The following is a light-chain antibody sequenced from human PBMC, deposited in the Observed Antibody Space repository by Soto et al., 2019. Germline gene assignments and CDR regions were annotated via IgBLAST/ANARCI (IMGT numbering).Light chain of an antibody. V-gene: IGKV1-5*01. CDR3: QQYNGYSPWT. CDR1: QSISSW. Sequence: IQLTQSPSSLSASVGDRVTITCRASQSISSWLAWYQQKPGKAPKLLIYDASILQSAVPSRFSGSGSGTEFTLTISSLQPDDFATYSCQQYNGYSPWTFGQGTKVDIK. CDR2: DAS. J-gene: IGKJ1*01.